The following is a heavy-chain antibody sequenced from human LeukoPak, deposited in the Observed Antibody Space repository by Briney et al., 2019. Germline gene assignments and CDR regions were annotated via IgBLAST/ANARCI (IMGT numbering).Heavy chain of an antibody. Sequence: SETLSLTCIVSGGSISSGDYYWSWIRQPPGKGLERIGYIYYTGNANNNPSLTSRVTMSLDTSKNQFSLKLSSVTAADTAVYYCARAGDSSGYYVSWFDPWGQGTLVTVSS. CDR3: ARAGDSSGYYVSWFDP. V-gene: IGHV4-30-4*01. CDR1: GGSISSGDYY. CDR2: IYYTGNA. J-gene: IGHJ5*02. D-gene: IGHD3-22*01.